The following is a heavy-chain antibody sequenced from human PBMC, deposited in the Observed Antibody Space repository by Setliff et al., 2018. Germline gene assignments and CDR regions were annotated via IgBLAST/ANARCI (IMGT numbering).Heavy chain of an antibody. CDR2: IHFSGTT. CDR1: DGSSSSHY. CDR3: ARSRTIAVKGGVFAV. J-gene: IGHJ2*01. Sequence: PSETLSLTCTVSDGSSSSHYWSWIRQPPGKGLEWIGYIHFSGTTTYNPSLKSRVTLSLATCKNQFSLEISSVTAADTAMYYCARSRTIAVKGGVFAVWGRGTLVTVSS. D-gene: IGHD6-19*01. V-gene: IGHV4-59*11.